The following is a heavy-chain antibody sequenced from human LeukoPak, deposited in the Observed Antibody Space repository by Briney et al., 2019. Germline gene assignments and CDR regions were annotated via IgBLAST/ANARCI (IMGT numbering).Heavy chain of an antibody. CDR3: VRVIMVRQIKTFDP. J-gene: IGHJ5*02. Sequence: PSETLSLTCTVSGGSISRSSDYWGWTRQPPGKGLEWIGNIYYSGSTYYNPSLKSRVTISVDTSKNQFSLKLSSVTAADTAVYYCVRVIMVRQIKTFDPWGQGTLVTVSS. CDR2: IYYSGST. CDR1: GGSISRSSDY. V-gene: IGHV4-39*07. D-gene: IGHD3-10*01.